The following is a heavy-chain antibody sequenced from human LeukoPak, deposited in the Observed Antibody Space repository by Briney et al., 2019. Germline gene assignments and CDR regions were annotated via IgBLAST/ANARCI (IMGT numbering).Heavy chain of an antibody. Sequence: SETLSLTCTVSGDSISSYYWSWIRQPPGKGLEWIGYIYSSGSTNYNPSLKSRATISVDTSKNQFSLQLSSVTAADTAVYYCARAASVYDGSGYYVDGFDIWGQGTMVTVSS. CDR1: GDSISSYY. V-gene: IGHV4-59*01. J-gene: IGHJ3*02. D-gene: IGHD3-22*01. CDR3: ARAASVYDGSGYYVDGFDI. CDR2: IYSSGST.